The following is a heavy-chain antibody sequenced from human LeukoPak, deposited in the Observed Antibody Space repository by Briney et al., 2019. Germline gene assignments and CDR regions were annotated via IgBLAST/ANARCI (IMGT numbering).Heavy chain of an antibody. CDR3: AAYPYYYDSSGYFDY. Sequence: ASVKFSCKASGGTFSSYAISWVRQAPGQGLEWMGRIIPILGIANYAQKFQGRVTITADKSTSTAYMELSSLRSEDTVVYYCAAYPYYYDSSGYFDYWGQGTLVTVSS. V-gene: IGHV1-69*04. CDR1: GGTFSSYA. D-gene: IGHD3-22*01. CDR2: IIPILGIA. J-gene: IGHJ4*02.